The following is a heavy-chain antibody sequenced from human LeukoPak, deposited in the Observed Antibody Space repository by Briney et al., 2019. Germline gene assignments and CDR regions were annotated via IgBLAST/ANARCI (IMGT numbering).Heavy chain of an antibody. CDR3: AAENPNYYDSSGYYHYNDY. Sequence: GGSLRLSCAASGFTFSSYAMSWVRQAPGKGLEWVSLISGSGGSTYYADSVKGRFTISRDNSKNTLYLQMNSLRAEDTAVYYCAAENPNYYDSSGYYHYNDYWGQGTLVTVSS. V-gene: IGHV3-23*01. D-gene: IGHD3-22*01. CDR1: GFTFSSYA. J-gene: IGHJ4*02. CDR2: ISGSGGST.